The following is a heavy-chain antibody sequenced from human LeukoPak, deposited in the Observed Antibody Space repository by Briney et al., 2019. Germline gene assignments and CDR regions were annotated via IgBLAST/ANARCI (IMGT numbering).Heavy chain of an antibody. J-gene: IGHJ4*02. CDR1: GFTFSRYD. D-gene: IGHD1-26*01. CDR3: ARDLVGATPLDY. Sequence: GSLRLSCAASGFTFSRYDMNWVRQAPGKGLEWIGSIYHSGSTYYNPSLKSRVTIPVDTSKNQFSLKRSSVTAADTAVYYCARDLVGATPLDYWGQGTLVTVSS. V-gene: IGHV4-38-2*02. CDR2: IYHSGST.